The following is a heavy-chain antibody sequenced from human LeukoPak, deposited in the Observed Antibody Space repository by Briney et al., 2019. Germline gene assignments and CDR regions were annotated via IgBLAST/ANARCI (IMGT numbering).Heavy chain of an antibody. CDR3: ARGGSYGDY. V-gene: IGHV3-74*01. Sequence: GGSLRLSCAASGFTFTRYWMHWVRQAPGKGLVWVSRVNPDGSSTIYGDSVKGRFTSSRDNAKHTLYLQMNSLRAEDTAVYYCARGGSYGDYWGQGILVTVSS. CDR2: VNPDGSST. D-gene: IGHD3-16*01. CDR1: GFTFTRYW. J-gene: IGHJ4*02.